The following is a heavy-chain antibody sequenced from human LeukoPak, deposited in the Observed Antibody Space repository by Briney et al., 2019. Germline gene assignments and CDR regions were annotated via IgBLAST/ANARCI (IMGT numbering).Heavy chain of an antibody. Sequence: SETLSLTCAVSGYSISSGHYWGWIRQPPGKGLEWIGSIYHSGSTYYNPSLKSRVTISVDTSENQFPLKLSSVTAADTALYYCARVLDSNTSFDYWGQGTLVSVSS. D-gene: IGHD3-9*01. CDR2: IYHSGST. V-gene: IGHV4-38-2*01. CDR3: ARVLDSNTSFDY. J-gene: IGHJ4*02. CDR1: GYSISSGHY.